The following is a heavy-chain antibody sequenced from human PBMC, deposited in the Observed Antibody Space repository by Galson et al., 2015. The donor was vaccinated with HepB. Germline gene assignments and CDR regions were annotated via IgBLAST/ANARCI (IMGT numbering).Heavy chain of an antibody. CDR3: AQDLTYYYGSGSYFVGMDA. CDR2: ISWKSDFT. CDR1: GFTFEDYA. J-gene: IGHJ6*02. Sequence: LRLSCAASGFTFEDYAMHWVRQVPGKGLEWVSGISWKSDFTGYADSVRGRFTISRDNAKHSLYLQMNSLRTEDTALYYCAQDLTYYYGSGSYFVGMDAWGQGTTVTVS. V-gene: IGHV3-9*01. D-gene: IGHD3-10*01.